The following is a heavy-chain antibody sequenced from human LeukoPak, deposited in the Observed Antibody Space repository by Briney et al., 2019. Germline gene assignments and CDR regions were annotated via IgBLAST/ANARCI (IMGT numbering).Heavy chain of an antibody. Sequence: GGSLRLSCAASGFTFSSYWMHWVRQAPGKGLVWVSRINSDGSSTSYADSVKGRFTISRDNAKNTLYLQMNSLRAEDTAVYYCARDKEQRHYYYYMDVWGKGTTVTVSS. CDR3: ARDKEQRHYYYYMDV. CDR2: INSDGSST. J-gene: IGHJ6*03. V-gene: IGHV3-74*01. CDR1: GFTFSSYW. D-gene: IGHD6-25*01.